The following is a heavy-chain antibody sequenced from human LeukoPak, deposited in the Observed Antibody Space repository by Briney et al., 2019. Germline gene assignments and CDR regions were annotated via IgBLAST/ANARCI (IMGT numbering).Heavy chain of an antibody. V-gene: IGHV1-8*01. D-gene: IGHD4-17*01. Sequence: ASVTVSCKASGYTFTSYDINWVRQATGQGLEWMGWMNPNSGNTGYAQKFQGRVTMTRNTSISTAYMELSSLRSEDTAVYYCARGLYGDYQDAFDIWGQGTMVTVSS. CDR1: GYTFTSYD. J-gene: IGHJ3*02. CDR2: MNPNSGNT. CDR3: ARGLYGDYQDAFDI.